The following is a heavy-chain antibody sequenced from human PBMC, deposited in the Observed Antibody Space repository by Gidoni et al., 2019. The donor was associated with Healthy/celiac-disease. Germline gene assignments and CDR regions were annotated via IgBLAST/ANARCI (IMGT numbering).Heavy chain of an antibody. CDR2: ISYDGSNQ. V-gene: IGHV3-30-3*01. D-gene: IGHD6-13*01. J-gene: IGHJ4*02. CDR3: ARDRQQLVPDYFDY. CDR1: GVTFSSYA. Sequence: QVQLVESGGGVVQPGRCLRLSWADSGVTFSSYAMHWVRQAPGQGLEWVAVISYDGSNQYSAASVKGRFTISRDNSKNTLYLQMNSLRAEDTAVYYCARDRQQLVPDYFDYWGQGTLVTVSS.